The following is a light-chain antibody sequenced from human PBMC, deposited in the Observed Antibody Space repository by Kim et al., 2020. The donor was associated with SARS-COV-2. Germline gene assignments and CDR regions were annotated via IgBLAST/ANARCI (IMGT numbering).Light chain of an antibody. Sequence: SSELTQDPAVSVALGQTVRITCQGDSLRSYYASWYQQKPGQAPVLVIYGKNNRPPGIPDRFSAPSSGNTASLTITGAQAEDEADFYCNSRDSRGNHLYVF. V-gene: IGLV3-19*01. CDR2: GKN. J-gene: IGLJ1*01. CDR3: NSRDSRGNHLYV. CDR1: SLRSYY.